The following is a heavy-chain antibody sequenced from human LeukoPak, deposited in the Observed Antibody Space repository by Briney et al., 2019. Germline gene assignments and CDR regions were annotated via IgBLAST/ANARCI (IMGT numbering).Heavy chain of an antibody. V-gene: IGHV3-23*01. J-gene: IGHJ4*02. CDR1: GFTFSSYA. CDR3: AKDRFGELLYDY. CDR2: ISGSGGST. D-gene: IGHD3-10*01. Sequence: PGGSLRLSCAASGFTFSSYAMSWVRQAPGKGQEWVSAISGSGGSTYYADSVKGRFTISRDNSKNTLYLQMNSLRAEDTAVYYCAKDRFGELLYDYWGQGTLVTVSS.